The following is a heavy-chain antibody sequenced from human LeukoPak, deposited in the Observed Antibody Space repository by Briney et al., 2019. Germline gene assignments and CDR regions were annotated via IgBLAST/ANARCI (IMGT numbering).Heavy chain of an antibody. D-gene: IGHD3-10*01. CDR3: ARGPPGYYGSGSYYDERTDFDY. Sequence: PGGSLRLSCAASGFTFSSYAMTWVRQAPGKGLEWVSAISGSGDITYYADSVKGRFTISRDNSKNTLYLQMNSLRAEDTAVYYCARGPPGYYGSGSYYDERTDFDYWGQGTLVTVSS. V-gene: IGHV3-23*01. CDR1: GFTFSSYA. CDR2: ISGSGDIT. J-gene: IGHJ4*02.